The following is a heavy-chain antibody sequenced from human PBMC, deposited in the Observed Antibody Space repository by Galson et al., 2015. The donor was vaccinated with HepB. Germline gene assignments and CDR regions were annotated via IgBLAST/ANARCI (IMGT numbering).Heavy chain of an antibody. V-gene: IGHV5-51*01. J-gene: IGHJ4*02. Sequence: QSGAEVKKPGESLRISCEASGYSFTNSWIGWVRQMPGKGLEWMVIIYPGDSDTRYSPSFQGQVTISADKSINTAYLQWSSLMASDTAIYYCARGRGYCSSASCYEFYDWGQGTLVTVSS. CDR2: IYPGDSDT. CDR1: GYSFTNSW. D-gene: IGHD2-15*01. CDR3: ARGRGYCSSASCYEFYD.